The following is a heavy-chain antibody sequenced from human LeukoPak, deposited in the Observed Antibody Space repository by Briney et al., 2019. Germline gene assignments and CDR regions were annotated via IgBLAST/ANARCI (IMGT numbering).Heavy chain of an antibody. CDR3: ARSGNYYDSSGYYYDH. J-gene: IGHJ4*02. Sequence: SSETLSLTCTVSGGSITSSSYYWGWIRQPPGKGLEWIGTIYYSESTYYNPSLKSRVTISVDTSKNQFSLKLSSVTAADTAVYYCARSGNYYDSSGYYYDHWGQGTLVTVSS. CDR1: GGSITSSSYY. CDR2: IYYSEST. V-gene: IGHV4-39*01. D-gene: IGHD3-22*01.